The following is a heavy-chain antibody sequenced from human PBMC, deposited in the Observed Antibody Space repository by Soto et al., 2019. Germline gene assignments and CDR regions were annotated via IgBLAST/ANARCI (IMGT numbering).Heavy chain of an antibody. CDR1: GGSITTSTHY. CDR2: IYYSGST. V-gene: IGHV4-39*01. Sequence: QLQLQESGPGLVKPSETLSLICTVSGGSITTSTHYWGWIRQPPGKGLEWIGNIYYSGSTYYTPSLKSRATISVETSKNQFSLRLSSVTAADTAVYYCARQRRSTTCHADYWGQGTLVTVSP. J-gene: IGHJ4*02. CDR3: ARQRRSTTCHADY.